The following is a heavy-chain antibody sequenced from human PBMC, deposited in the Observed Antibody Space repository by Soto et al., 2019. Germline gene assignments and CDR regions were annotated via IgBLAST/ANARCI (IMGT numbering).Heavy chain of an antibody. Sequence: SETLSLTCTVSGGSISSGDYYWSWIRQPPGKGLEWIGYIYYSGSTYYNPSLKSRVTISVDTSKNQFSLKLSSVTAADTAVYYCARGGTSDTIDYWGQGTLVTVSS. D-gene: IGHD3-16*01. CDR1: GGSISSGDYY. CDR3: ARGGTSDTIDY. J-gene: IGHJ4*02. CDR2: IYYSGST. V-gene: IGHV4-30-4*01.